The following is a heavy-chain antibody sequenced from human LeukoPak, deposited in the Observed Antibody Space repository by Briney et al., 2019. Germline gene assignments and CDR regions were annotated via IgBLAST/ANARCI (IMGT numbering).Heavy chain of an antibody. CDR3: ARDRPQTPGVITPTFDY. V-gene: IGHV1-2*02. D-gene: IGHD2-21*01. CDR1: GYTFTNYY. CDR2: INPNSGRA. Sequence: ASVKVSCKASGYTFTNYYMHWVRQAPGQGLEWMGWINPNSGRATYAQKFQGGVTMTRDTSISTAYMELSSLRSDDTAVYYCARDRPQTPGVITPTFDYWGQGTLVTVSS. J-gene: IGHJ4*02.